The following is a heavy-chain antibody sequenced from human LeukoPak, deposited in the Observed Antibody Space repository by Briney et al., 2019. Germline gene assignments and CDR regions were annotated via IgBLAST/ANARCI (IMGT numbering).Heavy chain of an antibody. CDR1: NGSISRFY. J-gene: IGHJ4*02. V-gene: IGHV4-59*01. CDR2: IYYTGTT. CDR3: ARGYGRYFDY. Sequence: PSETLSLTCTVSNGSISRFYWTWIRQPPGKGLEWIGYIYYTGTTDYNPSLKSRVTISVDTSKTQFSLKLSSVTAADTAVYYCARGYGRYFDYWGQGTLVTASS. D-gene: IGHD5-18*01.